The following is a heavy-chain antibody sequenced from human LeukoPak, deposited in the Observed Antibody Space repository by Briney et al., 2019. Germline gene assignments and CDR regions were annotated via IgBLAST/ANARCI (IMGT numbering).Heavy chain of an antibody. J-gene: IGHJ3*02. CDR1: GFTFSSHS. V-gene: IGHV3-21*01. CDR3: ARDVDQRGAFDI. Sequence: GGSLRLSCAASGFTFSSHSMNWVRQAPGKGLEWVSSISSSSSYKYYAASVKGRFTISRDNAKNSLYLQMDTLRAEDTAVYYCARDVDQRGAFDIWGQGTMVTVSS. CDR2: ISSSSSYK. D-gene: IGHD3-9*01.